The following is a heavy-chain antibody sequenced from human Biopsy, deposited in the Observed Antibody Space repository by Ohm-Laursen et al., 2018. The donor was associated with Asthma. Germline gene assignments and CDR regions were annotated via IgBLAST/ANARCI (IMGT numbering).Heavy chain of an antibody. V-gene: IGHV1-69*15. CDR2: IIPFYGTA. CDR3: ARDYDGDYVQRHLPLAY. Sequence: ESSVKVSCKAPGGTFSTFGISWVRQAPGQGLEWMGRIIPFYGTATYAQNFQGRLTLTADESTSTAYMELSSLRSEDTAVYFCARDYDGDYVQRHLPLAYWGQGTLVTVSS. CDR1: GGTFSTFG. D-gene: IGHD4-17*01. J-gene: IGHJ4*02.